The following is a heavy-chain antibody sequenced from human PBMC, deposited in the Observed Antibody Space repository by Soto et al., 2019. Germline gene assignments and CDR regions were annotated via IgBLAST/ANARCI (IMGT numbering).Heavy chain of an antibody. CDR1: GFTFSNYG. J-gene: IGHJ4*02. CDR3: ARGDYRSNPMFDY. D-gene: IGHD4-4*01. V-gene: IGHV3-33*01. Sequence: QVQLVESGGGVVQPGRSLRLSCAASGFTFSNYGMHWVRQAPGKGLEWVAVIWYDGSNKYYADSVKGRFTISRDNSKKTLYLQMNSLRAEDTAVYYCARGDYRSNPMFDYWGQGTLVTVSS. CDR2: IWYDGSNK.